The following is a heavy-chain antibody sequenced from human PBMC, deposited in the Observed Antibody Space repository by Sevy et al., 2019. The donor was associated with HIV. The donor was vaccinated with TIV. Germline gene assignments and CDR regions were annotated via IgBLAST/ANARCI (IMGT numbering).Heavy chain of an antibody. Sequence: GGSLRLSCAASGFTFSDYYMSWIRQAPGKGLEWVSYISSSGSTIYYADSVKGRLTNYRENAKNALYLHMNSLRAEDTAVYYCASYYDFWSGYPPAQYYYGMDVWGHGTTVTVSS. D-gene: IGHD3-3*01. V-gene: IGHV3-11*04. J-gene: IGHJ6*02. CDR3: ASYYDFWSGYPPAQYYYGMDV. CDR1: GFTFSDYY. CDR2: ISSSGSTI.